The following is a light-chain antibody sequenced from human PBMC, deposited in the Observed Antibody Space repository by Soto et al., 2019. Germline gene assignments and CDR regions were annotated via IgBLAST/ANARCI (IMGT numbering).Light chain of an antibody. CDR1: QSVSSSY. CDR2: GAS. Sequence: EIVLAQSPGTLSLSPGERATLSCRASQSVSSSYLAWYQQKPGQAPRLLIYGASNRATGIPDRFSGSGSGTDFTLTITRLEAEDFAVYYCQQYGSSPPLTFGGGTKVEIK. CDR3: QQYGSSPPLT. J-gene: IGKJ4*01. V-gene: IGKV3-20*01.